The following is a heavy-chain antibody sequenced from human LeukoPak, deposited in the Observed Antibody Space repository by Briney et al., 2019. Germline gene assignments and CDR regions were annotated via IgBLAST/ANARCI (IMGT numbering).Heavy chain of an antibody. CDR2: IYYSGST. CDR3: ARSTAAATVGLYGMDV. J-gene: IGHJ6*04. CDR1: GGSISSYY. D-gene: IGHD6-13*01. Sequence: SETLSLTCTVSGGSISSYYWSWIRQPPGKGLEWIGYIYYSGSTNYNPSLKSRVTISVDTSKNQFSLKLSSVTAADTAVYYCARSTAAATVGLYGMDVWGKGTTVTVSS. V-gene: IGHV4-59*01.